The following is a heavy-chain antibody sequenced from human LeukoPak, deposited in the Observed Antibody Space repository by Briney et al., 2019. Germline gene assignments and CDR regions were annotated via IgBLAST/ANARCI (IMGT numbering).Heavy chain of an antibody. CDR3: ARRHSSGYYYDY. Sequence: PGGSLRLSCAASGFTVSSNYMSWVRQAPGKGLEWVSVIYTGGNTYYADSVKGRFTISRDNSKNTLYLQMNSLRAEDTAVYYCARRHSSGYYYDYWGQGTLVTVSS. CDR2: IYTGGNT. D-gene: IGHD3-22*01. V-gene: IGHV3-66*02. J-gene: IGHJ4*02. CDR1: GFTVSSNY.